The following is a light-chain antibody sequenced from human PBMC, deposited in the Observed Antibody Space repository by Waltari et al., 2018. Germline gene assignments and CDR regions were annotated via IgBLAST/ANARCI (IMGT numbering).Light chain of an antibody. J-gene: IGKJ1*01. Sequence: EVVMTQYPATLSVSAGGRATLSCRASQSVLTHLAWYRQKPGQAPRLLIYEASTRATSIPARFIGSGSGTEFPLTISSLQSEDFAVYYCQQYNDWWTFGQGTKVQIK. V-gene: IGKV3-15*01. CDR1: QSVLTH. CDR3: QQYNDWWT. CDR2: EAS.